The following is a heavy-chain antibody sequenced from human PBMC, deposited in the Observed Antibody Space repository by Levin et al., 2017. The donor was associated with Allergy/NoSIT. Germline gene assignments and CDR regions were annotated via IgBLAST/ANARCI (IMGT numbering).Heavy chain of an antibody. D-gene: IGHD6-19*01. CDR1: GGSFSGYY. V-gene: IGHV4-34*01. J-gene: IGHJ6*02. Sequence: SETLSLTCAVYGGSFSGYYWSWIRQPPGKGLEWIGEINHSGSTNYNPSLKSRVTISVDTSKNQFSLKLSSVTAADTAVYYCARIDIAVAGPSEDYYGMDVWGQGTTVTVSS. CDR2: INHSGST. CDR3: ARIDIAVAGPSEDYYGMDV.